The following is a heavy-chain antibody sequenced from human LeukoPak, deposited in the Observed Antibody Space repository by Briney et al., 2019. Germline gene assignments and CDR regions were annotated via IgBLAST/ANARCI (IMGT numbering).Heavy chain of an antibody. J-gene: IGHJ4*02. CDR1: GYTLSNFG. D-gene: IGHD2-8*01. CDR2: LSASNGNT. CDR3: ARDLRELMGEDYYFDY. Sequence: GASVKVSCKASGYTLSNFGISWVRQAPGQGLEWMGWLSASNGNTNYAQKVRGRVTMTTDTSTNTAYLELTCLRSDDTAVYYCARDLRELMGEDYYFDYWGQGTLVTVSS. V-gene: IGHV1-18*01.